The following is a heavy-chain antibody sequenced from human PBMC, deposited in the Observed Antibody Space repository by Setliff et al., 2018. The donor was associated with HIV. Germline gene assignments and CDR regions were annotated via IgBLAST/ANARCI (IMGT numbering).Heavy chain of an antibody. D-gene: IGHD2-2*01. CDR3: ARGGDIVVVPAPMSYGMDV. CDR2: LHLSGDT. CDR1: GDSINSGTYY. V-gene: IGHV4-61*02. Sequence: SETLSLTCTVSGDSINSGTYYWSWIRQPAGKGLEWIGRLHLSGDTNYNPSLKSRVTMSIDTSKNTLYLQMNDLRAEDTAVYYCARGGDIVVVPAPMSYGMDVWGQGTTVTVSS. J-gene: IGHJ6*02.